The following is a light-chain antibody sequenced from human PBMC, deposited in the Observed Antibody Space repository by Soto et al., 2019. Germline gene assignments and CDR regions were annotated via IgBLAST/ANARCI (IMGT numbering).Light chain of an antibody. V-gene: IGLV3-21*04. CDR1: NIGSKS. Sequence: SYELTQPPSVSVAPGKTARITCGGNNIGSKSVHWYQQKPGQAPVLVIYYDSDRHSGITERFSGSNSENTATLTISRVEAGDEADYYCQVWDSSSDHVVFGGGTKLTVL. J-gene: IGLJ2*01. CDR2: YDS. CDR3: QVWDSSSDHVV.